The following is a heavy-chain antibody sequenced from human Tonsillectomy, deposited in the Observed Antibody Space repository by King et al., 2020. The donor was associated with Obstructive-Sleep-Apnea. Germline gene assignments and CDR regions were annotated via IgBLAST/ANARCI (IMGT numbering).Heavy chain of an antibody. D-gene: IGHD1-1*01. Sequence: VQLQESGPGLVKPSETLSLTCTVSGGSLSDGTYFWNWIRQSPGRGLEWIGYIYQTGTTSYNPSLKSRVTMSMDTSKNQLSLEVPSVIATDTAVYYCARDPVPMDGINFDSWGQGTLVTVSS. CDR2: IYQTGTT. CDR1: GGSLSDGTYF. CDR3: ARDPVPMDGINFDS. V-gene: IGHV4-61*01. J-gene: IGHJ4*02.